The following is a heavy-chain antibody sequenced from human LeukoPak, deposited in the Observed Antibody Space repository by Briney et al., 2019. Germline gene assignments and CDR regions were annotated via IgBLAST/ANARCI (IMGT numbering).Heavy chain of an antibody. CDR3: ARENGMDV. J-gene: IGHJ6*02. CDR2: IHSGGST. CDR1: GFSVSSNY. V-gene: IGHV3-53*01. Sequence: GGSLRLSCAASGFSVSSNYMSWVRQAPGKGLEWVSVIHSGGSTYYADSVKGRFTISRDTSKNTLYLQMNSLRAEDTAVCYCARENGMDVWGQGTTVTVSS.